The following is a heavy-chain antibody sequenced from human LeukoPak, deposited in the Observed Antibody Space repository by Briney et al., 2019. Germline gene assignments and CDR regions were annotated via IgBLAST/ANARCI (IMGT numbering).Heavy chain of an antibody. CDR3: ARGNYYDSTSDY. J-gene: IGHJ4*02. Sequence: SETLSLTCTVSGGSISSGGYYWSWIRQHPGKGLEWIGYIYYSGSTYYNPSLKSRVTISVDTSKNQFSLKLSSVTAADTAVYYCARGNYYDSTSDYWGQGTLVTVSS. V-gene: IGHV4-31*03. CDR1: GGSISSGGYY. CDR2: IYYSGST. D-gene: IGHD3-22*01.